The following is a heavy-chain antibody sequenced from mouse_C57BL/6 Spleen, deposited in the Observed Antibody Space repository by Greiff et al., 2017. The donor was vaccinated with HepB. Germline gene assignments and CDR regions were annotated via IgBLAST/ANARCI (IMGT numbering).Heavy chain of an antibody. CDR3: ARLGITTVVGEAMDY. CDR2: IYPGSGST. J-gene: IGHJ4*01. Sequence: QVQLQQPGAELVKPGASVKMSCKASGYTFPSYWITWVKQRPGQGLEWIGDIYPGSGSTNYNEKFKSKATLTVDTSSSTAYMQLSSLTSEDSAVYYCARLGITTVVGEAMDYWGQGTSVTVSS. D-gene: IGHD1-1*01. CDR1: GYTFPSYW. V-gene: IGHV1-55*01.